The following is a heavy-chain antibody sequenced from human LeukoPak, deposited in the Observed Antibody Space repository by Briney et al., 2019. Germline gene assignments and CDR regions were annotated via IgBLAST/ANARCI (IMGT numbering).Heavy chain of an antibody. Sequence: SQTLSLTCTVSGGSISSGGYSWSWIRQHPGKGLEWIGYIYYSGSTYYNPSLKSRVTISVDTSKNQFSLKLSSVTAADTAVYYCARVCLLPYYYDSSGYSNWFDPWGQGTLVTVSS. CDR1: GGSISSGGYS. D-gene: IGHD3-22*01. J-gene: IGHJ5*02. CDR3: ARVCLLPYYYDSSGYSNWFDP. V-gene: IGHV4-31*03. CDR2: IYYSGST.